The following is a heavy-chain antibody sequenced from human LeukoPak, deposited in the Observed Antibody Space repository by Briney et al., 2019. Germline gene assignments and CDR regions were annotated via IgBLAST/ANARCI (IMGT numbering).Heavy chain of an antibody. V-gene: IGHV1-2*02. CDR2: INPNSGGT. Sequence: ASVCLSCKASGYTFTGYYMHWVRQAPGQGLEWMAWINPNSGGTNYAQKFQGRVTMTRDTSISTAYMELSRLTSDDTAVYYCARAPLRLPFDYWGQGSLVTVSS. CDR1: GYTFTGYY. CDR3: ARAPLRLPFDY. J-gene: IGHJ4*02.